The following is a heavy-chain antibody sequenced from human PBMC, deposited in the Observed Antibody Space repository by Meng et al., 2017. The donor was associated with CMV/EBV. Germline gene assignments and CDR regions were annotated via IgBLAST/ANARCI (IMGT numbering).Heavy chain of an antibody. CDR3: AIVPAAIGVWFDP. J-gene: IGHJ5*02. V-gene: IGHV1-2*02. CDR1: GYTFTGYY. Sequence: VSVKVSCKASGYTFTGYYMHWVRQAPGQGLEWMGWINPNSGGTNYAQKFQGRVTMTRDTSISTAYMELSRLRSDDTAVYYCAIVPAAIGVWFDPWGQGTLVTVSS. CDR2: INPNSGGT. D-gene: IGHD2-2*02.